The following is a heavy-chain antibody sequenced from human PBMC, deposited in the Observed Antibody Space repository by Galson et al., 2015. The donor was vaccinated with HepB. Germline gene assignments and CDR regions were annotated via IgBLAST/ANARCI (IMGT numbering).Heavy chain of an antibody. CDR2: INAGNGNT. V-gene: IGHV1-3*01. J-gene: IGHJ6*03. Sequence: SVKVSCKASGYTFTSYAMHWVRQAPGQRLEWMGWINAGNGNTKYSQKFQGRVTITRDTSASTAYMELSSLRSEDTAVYYCARDCYLGAAGTVPGVYYYYYYMDVWGKGTTVTVSS. CDR1: GYTFTSYA. D-gene: IGHD6-13*01. CDR3: ARDCYLGAAGTVPGVYYYYYYMDV.